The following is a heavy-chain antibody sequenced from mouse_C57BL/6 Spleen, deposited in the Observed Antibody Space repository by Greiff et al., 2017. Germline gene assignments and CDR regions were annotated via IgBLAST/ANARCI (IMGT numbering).Heavy chain of an antibody. D-gene: IGHD1-1*01. CDR2: ISSGSSTI. V-gene: IGHV5-17*01. J-gene: IGHJ4*01. CDR3: ARTYYDGSMDY. Sequence: EVHLVESGGGLVKPGGSLKLSCAASGFTFSDYGMHWVRQAPEKGLEWVAYISSGSSTIYYADTVKGRFTISRDNAKNTLFLQMTSLRSEDTAMYYCARTYYDGSMDYWGQGTSVTVSS. CDR1: GFTFSDYG.